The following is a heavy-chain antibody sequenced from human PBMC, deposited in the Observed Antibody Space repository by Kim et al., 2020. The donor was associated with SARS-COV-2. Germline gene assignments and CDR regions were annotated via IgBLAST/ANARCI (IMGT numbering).Heavy chain of an antibody. V-gene: IGHV3-23*01. CDR2: T. Sequence: TYTQDSGKGRFPLSRDNSKNTLYLQMNSLRAEDTAVYYCAKAYRIGGFDYWGQGTLVTVSS. J-gene: IGHJ4*02. D-gene: IGHD3-16*01. CDR3: AKAYRIGGFDY.